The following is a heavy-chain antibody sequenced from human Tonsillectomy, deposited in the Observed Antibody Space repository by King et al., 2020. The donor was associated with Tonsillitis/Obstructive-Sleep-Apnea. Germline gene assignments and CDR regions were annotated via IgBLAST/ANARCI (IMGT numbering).Heavy chain of an antibody. CDR2: IIHSGST. D-gene: IGHD3-9*01. V-gene: IGHV4-34*01. J-gene: IGHJ4*02. CDR1: GGSFTAYY. CDR3: ARGDLLTGYYASTDFDY. Sequence: VQLQQWGAGLLKPSETLSLTCAVYGGSFTAYYWSWIRQPPGKGLEWIGEIIHSGSTKCNPSLKSRVIISLDTSKNQFSLKLSSVTAADTAVYYCARGDLLTGYYASTDFDYWGQGTLVTVSS.